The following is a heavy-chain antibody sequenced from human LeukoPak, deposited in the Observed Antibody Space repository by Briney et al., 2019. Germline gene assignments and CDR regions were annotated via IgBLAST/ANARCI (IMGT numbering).Heavy chain of an antibody. V-gene: IGHV3-23*01. Sequence: PGGSLRLSCAASGFTLSSNYMSWVRQAPGKGLEWVSAISRSGGSTFYADSVMGRFTISRDNSYNTLYLQMKSLRAGDTAVYFCAKELDGSGSSNNPEFSSFDHWGQGTLVTVSS. CDR2: ISRSGGST. CDR1: GFTLSSNY. CDR3: AKELDGSGSSNNPEFSSFDH. D-gene: IGHD3-10*01. J-gene: IGHJ4*02.